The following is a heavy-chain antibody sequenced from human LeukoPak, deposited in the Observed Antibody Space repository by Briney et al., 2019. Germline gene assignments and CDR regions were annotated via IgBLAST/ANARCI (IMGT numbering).Heavy chain of an antibody. V-gene: IGHV3-7*03. CDR2: IAANGIDK. CDR1: GFTFRKYW. CDR3: AREVFFQFDN. Sequence: PGGSLRLSCAASGFTFRKYWMAWVRQAPGRGLEWVATIAANGIDKDYEDALQGRFTISRDNTRNSLSLRIDSLRAEDTAQYYCAREVFFQFDNWGQGALVTVSS. J-gene: IGHJ4*02.